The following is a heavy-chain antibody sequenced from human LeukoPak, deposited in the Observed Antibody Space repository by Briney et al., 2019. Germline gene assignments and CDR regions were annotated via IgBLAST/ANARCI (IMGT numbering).Heavy chain of an antibody. CDR3: AKTRREQEDN. CDR1: GFTFSNYA. V-gene: IGHV3-23*01. CDR2: IGVNT. J-gene: IGHJ4*02. Sequence: GGSLRLSCAASGFTFSNYAMSWVRQAPGKGLEWVSAIGVNTYYTDSVKGRFTISRDNSKNTLYLQMNSLRAEDTAVYYCAKTRREQEDNWGQGTLVTVSS. D-gene: IGHD1-26*01.